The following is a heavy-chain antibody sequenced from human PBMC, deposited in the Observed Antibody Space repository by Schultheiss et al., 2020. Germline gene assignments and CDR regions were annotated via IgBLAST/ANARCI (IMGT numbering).Heavy chain of an antibody. CDR1: GGSFSGYY. CDR3: ARGGHDDTSGYYLPS. V-gene: IGHV4-34*01. D-gene: IGHD3-22*01. J-gene: IGHJ5*02. CDR2: ISYSGST. Sequence: SETLSLTCAVYGGSFSGYYWSWIRQSPGKGLEWIGHISYSGSTYFNPSLKSRVSISIDTSKNQFSLKLTSVTAADTAVYYCARGGHDDTSGYYLPSWGQGTLVTVSS.